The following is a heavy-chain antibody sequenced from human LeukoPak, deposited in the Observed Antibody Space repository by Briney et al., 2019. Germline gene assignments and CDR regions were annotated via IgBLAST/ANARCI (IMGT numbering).Heavy chain of an antibody. D-gene: IGHD2-2*01. Sequence: SVTVSFTASGGTFTIYAISWVRQAPGQGLEWMGGIIPIFGTANYAQKFQGRVTITADESTSTAYMELSSLRSEDTAVYYCARDIVVVPAAMGYYYYGMDVWGQGTTVTVSS. CDR2: IIPIFGTA. J-gene: IGHJ6*02. CDR1: GGTFTIYA. V-gene: IGHV1-69*13. CDR3: ARDIVVVPAAMGYYYYGMDV.